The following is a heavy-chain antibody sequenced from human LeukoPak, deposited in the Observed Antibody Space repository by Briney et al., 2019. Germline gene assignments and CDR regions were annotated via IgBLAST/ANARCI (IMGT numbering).Heavy chain of an antibody. CDR3: AKDGDSSGWYYFDY. J-gene: IGHJ4*02. CDR2: ISYDGSNK. D-gene: IGHD6-19*01. CDR1: GFTFSRYG. Sequence: PGRSLRLSCAASGFTFSRYGMHWVRQAPGKGLEWVAVISYDGSNKYYADSVKGRFTISRDNSKNTLYLQMNSLRAEDTAVYYCAKDGDSSGWYYFDYWGQGTLATVSS. V-gene: IGHV3-30*18.